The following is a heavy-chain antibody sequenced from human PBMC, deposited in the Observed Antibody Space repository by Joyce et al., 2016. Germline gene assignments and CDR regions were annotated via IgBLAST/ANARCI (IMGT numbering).Heavy chain of an antibody. J-gene: IGHJ4*02. CDR3: AKGNGAWRVDF. V-gene: IGHV4-39*07. CDR1: GGSISTDLYH. Sequence: QLQLQESGPGLVKPSETLSLTCTVSGGSISTDLYHWGWIRQSPGKGLEWIGYIHHSGRTDSNPSLKSRVTVSVDTSKNQFSLKLTSVTAADTAVYYCAKGNGAWRVDFWGQGTLVTVSP. D-gene: IGHD4-17*01. CDR2: IHHSGRT.